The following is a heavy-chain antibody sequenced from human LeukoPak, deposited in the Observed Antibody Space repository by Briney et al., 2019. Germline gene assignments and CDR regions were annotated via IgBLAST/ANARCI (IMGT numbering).Heavy chain of an antibody. V-gene: IGHV3-64*01. CDR1: GLTFSSYA. D-gene: IGHD6-19*01. J-gene: IGHJ4*02. CDR2: ISSNGGST. Sequence: PGGSLRLSCAASGLTFSSYAMHWVRQAPGKGLEYVSAISSNGGSTYYANSVKGRFTISRDNSKNTLYLQMGSLRAEDMAVYYCARKAGWYRDYFDYWGQGTLVTVAS. CDR3: ARKAGWYRDYFDY.